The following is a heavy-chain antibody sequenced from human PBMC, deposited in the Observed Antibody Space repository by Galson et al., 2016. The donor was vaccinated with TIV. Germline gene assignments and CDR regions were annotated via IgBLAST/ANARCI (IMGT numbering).Heavy chain of an antibody. CDR1: GFTFSSYS. V-gene: IGHV3-30*04. CDR2: ISSDGNNE. J-gene: IGHJ4*02. CDR3: VREGPDGYNPYFDY. Sequence: SLRLSCAASGFTFSSYSIHWVRQAPGKGLEWVAVISSDGNNEYYAGSVKGRSTISRDNSENTLYLRLNNLRPEDTAVYYCVREGPDGYNPYFDYWGQGTLVTVSS. D-gene: IGHD5-24*01.